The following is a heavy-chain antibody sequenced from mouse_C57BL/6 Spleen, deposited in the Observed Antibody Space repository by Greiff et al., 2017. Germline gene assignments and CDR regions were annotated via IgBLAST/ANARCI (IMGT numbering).Heavy chain of an antibody. Sequence: EVQLQQSGGGLVQPGGSMKLSCAASGFTFSDAWMDWVRQSPEKGLEWVADIRNKANNHATYYAESVKGRFTISSDDSKSSVYLQMNSLRAEDTGIYYCLSNRDAKDYWGQGTSVTVSS. CDR3: LSNRDAKDY. CDR1: GFTFSDAW. D-gene: IGHD2-5*01. J-gene: IGHJ4*01. CDR2: IRNKANNHAT. V-gene: IGHV6-6*01.